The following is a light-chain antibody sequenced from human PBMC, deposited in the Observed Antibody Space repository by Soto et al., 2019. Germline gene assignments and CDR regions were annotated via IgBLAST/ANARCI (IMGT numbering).Light chain of an antibody. CDR1: QALSNY. CDR3: QQYNSYSWT. V-gene: IGKV1-9*01. J-gene: IGKJ1*01. Sequence: DMQLTQSPSFMSASIGDTVTIXXRASQALSNYLAWYQQKPGKAPDLXIYSASTLQSGVPSRFGGSGSGTEFTLTISSLQPDDFAIYYCQQYNSYSWTFGQGTKVDIK. CDR2: SAS.